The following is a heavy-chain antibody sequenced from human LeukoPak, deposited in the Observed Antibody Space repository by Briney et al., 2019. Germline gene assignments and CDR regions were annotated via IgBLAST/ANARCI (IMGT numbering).Heavy chain of an antibody. J-gene: IGHJ4*02. CDR1: GGSFSGYY. CDR3: ARGIRATVSN. D-gene: IGHD4-17*01. Sequence: SETLSLTCAVYGGSFSGYYWSWIRQPPGKGLEWIGEINHSGSTNYNPSLKCRVTISVDTSKNQFSLKLSSVTAADTAVYYCARGIRATVSNWGQGTLVTVSS. CDR2: INHSGST. V-gene: IGHV4-34*01.